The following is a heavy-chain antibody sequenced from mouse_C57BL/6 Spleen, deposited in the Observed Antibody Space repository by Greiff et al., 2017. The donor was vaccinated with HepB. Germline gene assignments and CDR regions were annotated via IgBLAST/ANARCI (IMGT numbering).Heavy chain of an antibody. V-gene: IGHV3-6*01. CDR3: AREGNDRYYDYAEAKDY. J-gene: IGHJ4*01. CDR2: ISYDGSN. CDR1: GYSITSGYY. D-gene: IGHD2-4*01. Sequence: ESGPGLVKPSQSPSLTCSVTGYSITSGYYWNWIRQFPGKKLEWMGYISYDGSNNYNPSLKNRISITRDTSKNQFFLKLNSVTTEDTATYYGAREGNDRYYDYAEAKDYWSQGPSVTVSS.